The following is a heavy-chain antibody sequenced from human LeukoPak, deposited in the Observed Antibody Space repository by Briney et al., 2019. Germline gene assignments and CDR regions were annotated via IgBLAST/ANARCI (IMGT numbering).Heavy chain of an antibody. CDR3: AKHAPKEGWCSSTSCYTQAFDI. Sequence: SETLSLTCAVSGYSISSGYYWGWIRQPPGKGLEGIGSIYRSGSTYYNPSLKSRVTISVDTSKNQFSLKLSSVTAADTAVYYCAKHAPKEGWCSSTSCYTQAFDIWGQGTMVTVSS. CDR2: IYRSGST. V-gene: IGHV4-38-2*01. CDR1: GYSISSGYY. J-gene: IGHJ3*02. D-gene: IGHD2-2*02.